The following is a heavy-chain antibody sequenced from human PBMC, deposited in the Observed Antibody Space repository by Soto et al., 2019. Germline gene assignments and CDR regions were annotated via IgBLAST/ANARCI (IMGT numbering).Heavy chain of an antibody. Sequence: EVQLVESGVGLVQPGGSLRLSCAASGFTFSSYEMNWVRQAPGKGLEWVSYISSSGSTIYYADSVKGRFTISRDNDKNSLYLQMNSLRAEDTAVYYCARDYYDSSGYLNYYYYGMDVWGQGTTVTVSS. CDR2: ISSSGSTI. J-gene: IGHJ6*02. D-gene: IGHD3-22*01. CDR3: ARDYYDSSGYLNYYYYGMDV. CDR1: GFTFSSYE. V-gene: IGHV3-48*03.